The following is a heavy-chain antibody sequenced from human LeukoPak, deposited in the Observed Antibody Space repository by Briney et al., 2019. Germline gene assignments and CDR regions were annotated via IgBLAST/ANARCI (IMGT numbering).Heavy chain of an antibody. V-gene: IGHV3-66*01. D-gene: IGHD2-2*01. CDR1: GIILSDNF. CDR2: IYSGGST. CDR3: ARVALRYCSSTSCYLFDY. J-gene: IGHJ4*02. Sequence: GGSLRLSCAASGIILSDNFMSWVRQAPGKGLEWVSVIYSGGSTYYADSVKGRFTISRDNSKNTLYLQMNSLRAEDTAVYYCARVALRYCSSTSCYLFDYWGQGTLVTVSS.